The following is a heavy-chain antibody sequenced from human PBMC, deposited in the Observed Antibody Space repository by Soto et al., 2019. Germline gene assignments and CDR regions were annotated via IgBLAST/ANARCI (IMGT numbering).Heavy chain of an antibody. CDR2: IVGGSGNT. V-gene: IGHV1-58*01. CDR3: AARRSGLYAMDV. J-gene: IGHJ6*02. D-gene: IGHD1-26*01. CDR1: GFTFSTSA. Sequence: MQLVPSGPEVKKPGTSVKVSCKASGFTFSTSAVQWVRQARGQRPEWMGWIVGGSGNTNYAQNSQERVIITRDMSTSTVYMELSSLRSDDTAVYFCAARRSGLYAMDVWGQGTTVTVSS.